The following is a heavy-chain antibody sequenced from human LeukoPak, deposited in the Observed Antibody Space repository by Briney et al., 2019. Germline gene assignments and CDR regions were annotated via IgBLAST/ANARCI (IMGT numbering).Heavy chain of an antibody. CDR1: GFTFSSYW. Sequence: EGSLRLSCAASGFTFSSYWMSWVRQAPGKGLEWVADTKQDGSEKYYVHSVKGRFTISRDNTKNSLYLQMNSLRDEDTDVYYCARAPGVAAAHARYGLDVWGQGTTVTVSS. CDR3: ARAPGVAAAHARYGLDV. J-gene: IGHJ6*02. V-gene: IGHV3-7*01. D-gene: IGHD6-13*01. CDR2: TKQDGSEK.